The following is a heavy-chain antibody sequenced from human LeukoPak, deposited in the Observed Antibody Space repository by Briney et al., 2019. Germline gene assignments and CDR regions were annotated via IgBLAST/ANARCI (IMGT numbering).Heavy chain of an antibody. CDR2: INHSGST. D-gene: IGHD2-2*01. Sequence: SETLSLTCAVYGGSFSGYYWSWIRQPPGKGLEWIGEINHSGSTKYNPSLKSRVTISVDTSKNQFSLKLSSVTAADTAVYYCARLGDIVVVPAASFDYWGQGTLVTVSS. CDR3: ARLGDIVVVPAASFDY. V-gene: IGHV4-34*01. J-gene: IGHJ4*02. CDR1: GGSFSGYY.